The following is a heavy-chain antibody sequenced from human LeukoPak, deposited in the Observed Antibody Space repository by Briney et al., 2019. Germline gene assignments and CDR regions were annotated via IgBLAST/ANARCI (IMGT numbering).Heavy chain of an antibody. CDR3: ARGYGTSYSNWFDP. D-gene: IGHD2-2*01. J-gene: IGHJ5*02. V-gene: IGHV1-2*02. CDR1: GYTFTGYY. CDR2: INPNSGGT. Sequence: ASVKVSCKASGYTFTGYYMHWVRQAPGQGLEWMGWINPNSGGTNYAQKFQGRVTMARDTSISTAYMELSRLRSDDTAVYYCARGYGTSYSNWFDPWGQGTLVTVSS.